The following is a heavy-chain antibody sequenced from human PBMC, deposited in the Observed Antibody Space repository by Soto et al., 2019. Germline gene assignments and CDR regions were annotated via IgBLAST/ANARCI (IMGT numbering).Heavy chain of an antibody. J-gene: IGHJ2*01. V-gene: IGHV1-69*02. CDR1: GGTFSSYT. Sequence: SVKVSCKASGGTFSSYTISWVRQAPGQGLEWMGRIIPILGIANYAQKFQGRVTITADKSTSTAYMELSSLRSEDTAVYYCATYDSSGWYRRYFDLWGRGTLVTVSS. CDR3: ATYDSSGWYRRYFDL. CDR2: IIPILGIA. D-gene: IGHD6-19*01.